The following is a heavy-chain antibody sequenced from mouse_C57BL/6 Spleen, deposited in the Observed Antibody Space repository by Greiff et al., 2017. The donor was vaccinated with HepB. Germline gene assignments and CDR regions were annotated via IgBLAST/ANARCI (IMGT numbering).Heavy chain of an antibody. Sequence: EVKLQQSGPELVKPGASVKISCKASGYTFTDYYMNWVKQSHGKSLEWIGDINPNNGGTSYNQKFKGKATLTVDKSSSTAYMELRSLTSEDSAVYYCARSRYYGSSYGFDYWGQGTTLTVSS. CDR3: ARSRYYGSSYGFDY. J-gene: IGHJ2*01. D-gene: IGHD1-1*01. V-gene: IGHV1-26*01. CDR1: GYTFTDYY. CDR2: INPNNGGT.